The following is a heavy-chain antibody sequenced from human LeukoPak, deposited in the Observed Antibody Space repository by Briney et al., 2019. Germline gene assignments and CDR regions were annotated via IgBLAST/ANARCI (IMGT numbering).Heavy chain of an antibody. D-gene: IGHD1-26*01. CDR2: IYYSGST. Sequence: SETLSLTCTVSGGSISSYYWSWIRQPPGKGLEWIGYIYYSGSTNYNPSLKSRVTISVDTSKNQFSLKLSSVTAADTAVYYCARGSGSYYPVDYWGQGTLVTVSS. J-gene: IGHJ4*02. V-gene: IGHV4-59*01. CDR3: ARGSGSYYPVDY. CDR1: GGSISSYY.